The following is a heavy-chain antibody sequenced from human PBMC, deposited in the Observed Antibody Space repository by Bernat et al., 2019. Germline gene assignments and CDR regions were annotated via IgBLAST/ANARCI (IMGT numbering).Heavy chain of an antibody. D-gene: IGHD6-19*01. J-gene: IGHJ4*02. CDR1: GYSFLNYW. Sequence: EVQLVQSGTEVKKPGESLRISCKGSGYSFLNYWIGWVRQMPGKGLEWMAIMYPGHSDIKYSPSFQGQVTISADKSISTAYLQWNSLKASDTAVYYCARRRTSDWDFDYWGQGTLVTVSS. CDR3: ARRRTSDWDFDY. CDR2: MYPGHSDI. V-gene: IGHV5-51*01.